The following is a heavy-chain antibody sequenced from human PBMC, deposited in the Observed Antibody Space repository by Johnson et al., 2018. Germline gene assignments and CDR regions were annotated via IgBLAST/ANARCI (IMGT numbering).Heavy chain of an antibody. D-gene: IGHD2-2*01. V-gene: IGHV3-23*04. CDR3: AKGDIVVVPADMAV. CDR1: GFTFSSYA. J-gene: IGHJ6*02. CDR2: ISGSGGST. Sequence: VQLVQSGGGVVQPGRSLRLSCAASGFTFSSYAMSWVRQAPGKGLEWVSAISGSGGSTYYADSVKGRFTISRDNSKNTLYLQMNSLRAEDTAVYDWAKGDIVVVPADMAVWGQGTTVTVSS.